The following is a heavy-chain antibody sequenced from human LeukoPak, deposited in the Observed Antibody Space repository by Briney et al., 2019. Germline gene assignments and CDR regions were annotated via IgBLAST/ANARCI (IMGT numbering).Heavy chain of an antibody. D-gene: IGHD2-15*01. V-gene: IGHV3-30*18. CDR2: ISYDGSNK. Sequence: HTGGSLRLSCAASGFTFSSYGMHWVRQAPGKGLEWVAVISYDGSNKYYADSVKGRFTISRDNSKNTLYLQMNSLRAEDTAVYYCAKDKRGWQDYYYYYGMDVWGQGTTVTVSS. J-gene: IGHJ6*02. CDR3: AKDKRGWQDYYYYYGMDV. CDR1: GFTFSSYG.